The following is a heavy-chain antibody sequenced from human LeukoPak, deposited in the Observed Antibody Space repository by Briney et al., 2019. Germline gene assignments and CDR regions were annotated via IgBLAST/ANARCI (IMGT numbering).Heavy chain of an antibody. J-gene: IGHJ4*02. CDR1: GFTFSTYA. CDR2: ISGSGGST. D-gene: IGHD3-16*01. V-gene: IGHV3-23*01. CDR3: AKWSTEGIYTFFDY. Sequence: GGSLRLSCAASGFTFSTYAMSWVRQAPGKGLEWVSGISGSGGSTYYADSVKGRFTISRDNSKNRLCLKMNSLRAEDTAVYYCAKWSTEGIYTFFDYWGQGTLVTVSS.